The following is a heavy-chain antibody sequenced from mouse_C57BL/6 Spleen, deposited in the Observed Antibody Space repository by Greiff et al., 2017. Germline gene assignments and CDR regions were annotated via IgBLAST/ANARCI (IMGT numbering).Heavy chain of an antibody. Sequence: QVQLKQSGPGLVQPSQSLSITCTVSGFSLTSYGVHWVRHSPGKGLEWLGVIWSGGSTDYNAAFISRLSISKDNSKSQVFFKMNSLQADDTAIYYCSGDYDLRAYWGQGTLVTVSA. D-gene: IGHD2-4*01. CDR1: GFSLTSYG. J-gene: IGHJ3*01. V-gene: IGHV2-2*01. CDR3: SGDYDLRAY. CDR2: IWSGGST.